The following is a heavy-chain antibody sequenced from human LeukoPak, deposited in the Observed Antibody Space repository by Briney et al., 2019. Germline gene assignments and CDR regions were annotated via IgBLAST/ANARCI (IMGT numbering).Heavy chain of an antibody. CDR1: GFTFSDYY. Sequence: GGSLRLSCAASGFTFSDYYMSWIRQAPGKGLEWVSYISGDSNYIYYADSMKGRFTVSRGNAKNSLYLQMSGLRVEDTAVYFCARVHFGEYGVDYWGQGTLVTVSS. V-gene: IGHV3-11*06. D-gene: IGHD3-10*01. CDR2: ISGDSNYI. CDR3: ARVHFGEYGVDY. J-gene: IGHJ4*02.